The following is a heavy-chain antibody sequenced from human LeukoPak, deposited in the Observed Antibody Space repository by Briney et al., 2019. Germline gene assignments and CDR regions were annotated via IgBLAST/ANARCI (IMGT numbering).Heavy chain of an antibody. J-gene: IGHJ4*02. D-gene: IGHD6-13*01. V-gene: IGHV5-51*01. CDR2: IYPGDSDT. CDR1: GYRFTTYW. Sequence: GESLKISCEASGYRFTTYWIGWVRQMPGKGLEWMGIIYPGDSDTRYSPSFQGQVTISADKSISTAYLQLSSLKASDTAMYYCAIRTTSSWYDFDYWGQGTLVTVSS. CDR3: AIRTTSSWYDFDY.